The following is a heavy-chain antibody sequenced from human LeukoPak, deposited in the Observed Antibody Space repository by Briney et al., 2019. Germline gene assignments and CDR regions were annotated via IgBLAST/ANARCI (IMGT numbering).Heavy chain of an antibody. CDR1: GYTFTSYD. V-gene: IGHV1-8*02. CDR2: MNPNSGNT. J-gene: IGHJ5*02. D-gene: IGHD2-2*01. Sequence: ASVKVSCKASGYTFTSYDINWVRQDTGQGLEWMGWMNPNSGNTAYAQKFQGRGTITRNTYISTAYMELSRLRSEDTAVYYCARSGCSRTKCYDPWGQGTLVTVSS. CDR3: ARSGCSRTKCYDP.